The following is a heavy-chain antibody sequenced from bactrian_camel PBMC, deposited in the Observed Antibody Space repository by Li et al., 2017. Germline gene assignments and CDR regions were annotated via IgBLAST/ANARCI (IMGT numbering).Heavy chain of an antibody. CDR2: IIDADGST. Sequence: QLVESGGGSVKAGGSLTLTCVASGYTYNRYCMGWFRLAPGKEREGVAIIDADGSTFYADSVAGRFTISRDNDKSTLYLRLNVLITEDTAMYYCVGGTDGGSWYGTGPWGQGTQVTVS. V-gene: IGHV3S1*01. CDR1: GYTYNRYC. D-gene: IGHD6*01. J-gene: IGHJ6*01. CDR3: VGGTDGGSWYGTGP.